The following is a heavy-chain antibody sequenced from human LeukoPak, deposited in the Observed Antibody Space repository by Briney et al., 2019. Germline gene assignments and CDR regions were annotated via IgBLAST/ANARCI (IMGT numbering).Heavy chain of an antibody. Sequence: GGSLRLSCAASGFTFSSYGMHWVRQAPGKGLEWAAVIWYDGRNKYYADSVKGRFTVSRDNPMNTLYLHMNSLSAEDTAVYYCAREVGVSTPYFDYWGQGTLVTVSS. J-gene: IGHJ4*02. CDR1: GFTFSSYG. CDR3: AREVGVSTPYFDY. D-gene: IGHD1-26*01. V-gene: IGHV3-33*01. CDR2: IWYDGRNK.